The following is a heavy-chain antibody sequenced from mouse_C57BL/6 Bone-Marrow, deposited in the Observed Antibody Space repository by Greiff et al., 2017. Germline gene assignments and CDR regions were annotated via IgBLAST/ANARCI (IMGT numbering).Heavy chain of an antibody. CDR1: GFTFSSYA. CDR3: ARDPGPLYYSNWGFAY. CDR2: ISDGGSYT. V-gene: IGHV5-4*01. J-gene: IGHJ3*01. Sequence: EVKLVESGGGLVKPGGSLKLFCAASGFTFSSYAMSWVRQTPEKRLAWVATISDGGSYTYYPDNVKGRFTISRDNAKNNLYLQMSHLKSEDTAMYYCARDPGPLYYSNWGFAYWGQGTLVTVSA. D-gene: IGHD2-5*01.